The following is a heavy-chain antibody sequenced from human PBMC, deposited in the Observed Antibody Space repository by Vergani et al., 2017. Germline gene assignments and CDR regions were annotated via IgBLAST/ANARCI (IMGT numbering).Heavy chain of an antibody. Sequence: QLQLQESGPGLVKPSGTLSLTCTVSGGSISSHGYYLGWIRQSPGKGLEWIGKNHYDGSTYYNPSFKSRVTTSLDTSKNQFSLRLTSVTAADTAVYYCARNIYSGSYVDSWGPGTLVTVSS. V-gene: IGHV4-39*01. CDR3: ARNIYSGSYVDS. J-gene: IGHJ5*01. D-gene: IGHD1-26*01. CDR2: NHYDGST. CDR1: GGSISSHGYY.